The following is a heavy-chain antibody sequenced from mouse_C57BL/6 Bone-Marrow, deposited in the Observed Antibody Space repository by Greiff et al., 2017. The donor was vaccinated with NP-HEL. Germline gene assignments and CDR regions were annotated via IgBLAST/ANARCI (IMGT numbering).Heavy chain of an antibody. CDR3: ARRVVARRDYAMDY. V-gene: IGHV1-81*01. Sequence: QVHVKQSGAELARPGASVKLSCKASGYTFTSYGISWVKQRTGQGLEWIGEIYPRSGNTYYNEKFKGKATLTADKSSSTAYMELRSLTSEDSAVYFCARRVVARRDYAMDYWGQGTSVTVSS. J-gene: IGHJ4*01. D-gene: IGHD1-1*01. CDR1: GYTFTSYG. CDR2: IYPRSGNT.